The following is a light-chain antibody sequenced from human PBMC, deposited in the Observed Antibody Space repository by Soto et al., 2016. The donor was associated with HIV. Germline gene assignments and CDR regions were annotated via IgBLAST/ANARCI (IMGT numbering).Light chain of an antibody. J-gene: IGLJ2*01. Sequence: SYELTQPPAVSLAPGKTARITCGGNNIGSKGVHWYQQKPGQAPVLVVYDNSDRPSGIPERFSGSNSGNTATLTISRVEVGDEADFYCQVWDSSSDHVVFGGGTKLTVL. V-gene: IGLV3-21*03. CDR2: DNS. CDR1: NIGSKG. CDR3: QVWDSSSDHVV.